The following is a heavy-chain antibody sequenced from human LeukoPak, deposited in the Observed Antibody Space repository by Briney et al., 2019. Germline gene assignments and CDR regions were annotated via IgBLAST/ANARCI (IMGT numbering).Heavy chain of an antibody. CDR2: VYYSGTT. CDR3: ARSDRDLWYFDL. V-gene: IGHV4-59*01. CDR1: GGSISTYY. Sequence: SGTLSLTCTVSGGSISTYYWSWIRQPPGKGLEWIGYVYYSGTTNYKYKSSLKSRVTISVDTSKNQFSLRLSSVTAAGTAVYYCARSDRDLWYFDLWGRGTLVTVSS. J-gene: IGHJ2*01.